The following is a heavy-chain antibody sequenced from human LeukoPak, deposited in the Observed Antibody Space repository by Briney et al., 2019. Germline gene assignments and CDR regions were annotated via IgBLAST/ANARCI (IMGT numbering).Heavy chain of an antibody. CDR2: ISSSGSTI. CDR1: GFTFSSYE. J-gene: IGHJ6*02. V-gene: IGHV3-48*03. CDR3: ARDLASYNRNDGSFYYYGMDV. Sequence: GGSLRLSCAASGFTFSSYEMNWVRQAPGKGLEWVSYISSSGSTIYYADSVKGRFTISRDNAKNSLYLQMNSLRAEDTAVYYCARDLASYNRNDGSFYYYGMDVWGQGTTVTVSS. D-gene: IGHD1-20*01.